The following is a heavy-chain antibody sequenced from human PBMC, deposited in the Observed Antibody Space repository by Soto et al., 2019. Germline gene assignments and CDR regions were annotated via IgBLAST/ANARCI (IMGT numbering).Heavy chain of an antibody. J-gene: IGHJ4*02. V-gene: IGHV3-21*01. CDR1: GFTFSSST. CDR3: ASGSYGDYSD. CDR2: ISSDSVWI. D-gene: IGHD4-17*01. Sequence: PGGSLRLSCAASGFTFSSSTMNWVRQAPGKGLEWVSSISSDSVWIYYAASVKGRFTISRDNAKNSLFLQMSSLRAGDTAAYYCASGSYGDYSDWGQGALVTVSS.